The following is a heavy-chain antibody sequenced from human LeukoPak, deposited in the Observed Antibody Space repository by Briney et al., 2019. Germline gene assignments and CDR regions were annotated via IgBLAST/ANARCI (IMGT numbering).Heavy chain of an antibody. Sequence: PSETLSLTCAVYGGSFSSYYWSWIRQPPGKGLEWIGSIYHSGSTYYNPSLKSRVTISVDTSKNQFSLKLSSVTAADTAVYYCARDLLGNFDYWGQGTLVTVSS. D-gene: IGHD2/OR15-2a*01. CDR2: IYHSGST. J-gene: IGHJ4*02. CDR1: GGSFSSYY. CDR3: ARDLLGNFDY. V-gene: IGHV4-38-2*02.